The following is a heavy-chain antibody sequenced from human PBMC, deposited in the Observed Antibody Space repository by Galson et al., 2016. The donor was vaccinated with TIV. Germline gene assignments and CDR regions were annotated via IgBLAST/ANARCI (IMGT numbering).Heavy chain of an antibody. CDR2: IYPGDSDT. CDR3: ARRFAVDYDDYAAFDI. D-gene: IGHD4-17*01. J-gene: IGHJ3*02. V-gene: IGHV5-51*01. CDR1: GYIFTNYW. Sequence: QSGAEVKEPGESLNISCKGSGYIFTNYWIGWVRQMPGKGLEWMGIIYPGDSDTRYSPSFQGQVTISADRSINTAYLLLNSLKATDTAMYYCARRFAVDYDDYAAFDIWGQGTIVTVSS.